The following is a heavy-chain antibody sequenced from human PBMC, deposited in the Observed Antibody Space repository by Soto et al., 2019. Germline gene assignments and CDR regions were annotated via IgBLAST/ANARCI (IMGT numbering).Heavy chain of an antibody. V-gene: IGHV3-74*01. J-gene: IGHJ4*02. Sequence: GGSLRLSCAASGFAFDSYWMHWVRQVPGEGPVWVSRIDYDGTTTTYADSVKGRFTISRDNAKNTLYLQMNSLRAEDTAVYYCARGPRPSSAGTGAYWGQGTLVTVSS. D-gene: IGHD6-13*01. CDR2: IDYDGTTT. CDR3: ARGPRPSSAGTGAY. CDR1: GFAFDSYW.